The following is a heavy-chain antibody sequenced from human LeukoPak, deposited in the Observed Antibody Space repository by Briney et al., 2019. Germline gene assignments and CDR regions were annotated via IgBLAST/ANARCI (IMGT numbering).Heavy chain of an antibody. Sequence: GESLKISCKGSGYIFTNYWIGWVRQMPGKGLEWMGIIYPGDSDTRYSPSFQGQVTISADKSINTAYLQWSSLRASDTAMYYCARHPSYDSSGLYIDYWGQGTLVTVSS. CDR1: GYIFTNYW. CDR3: ARHPSYDSSGLYIDY. V-gene: IGHV5-51*01. CDR2: IYPGDSDT. D-gene: IGHD3-22*01. J-gene: IGHJ4*02.